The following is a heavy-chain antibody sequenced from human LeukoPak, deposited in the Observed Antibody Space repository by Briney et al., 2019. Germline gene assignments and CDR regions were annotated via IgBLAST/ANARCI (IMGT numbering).Heavy chain of an antibody. J-gene: IGHJ4*02. CDR2: INPNSGGT. CDR3: ARDLVGIAVAGYFDY. Sequence: GASVKVSCKASGYTFTGYYMHWVRHAPGQGLEWMGWINPNSGGTNYAQKFQGRVTMTRDTSISTAYMELSRLRSDDTAVYYCARDLVGIAVAGYFDYWGQGTLVTVSS. CDR1: GYTFTGYY. V-gene: IGHV1-2*02. D-gene: IGHD6-19*01.